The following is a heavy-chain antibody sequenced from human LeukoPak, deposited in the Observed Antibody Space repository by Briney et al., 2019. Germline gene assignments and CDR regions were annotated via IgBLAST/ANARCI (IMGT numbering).Heavy chain of an antibody. CDR3: ARDVGGTIFGVVIPY. CDR2: IYHSGST. J-gene: IGHJ4*02. CDR1: GYSISSGYY. Sequence: SETLSLTCSVSGYSISSGYYWSWIRQPPGKGLEWIGSIYHSGSTYYNPSLKSRVTISVDTSKNQFSLKLSSVTAADTAVYYCARDVGGTIFGVVIPYWGQGTLVTVSS. D-gene: IGHD3-3*01. V-gene: IGHV4-38-2*02.